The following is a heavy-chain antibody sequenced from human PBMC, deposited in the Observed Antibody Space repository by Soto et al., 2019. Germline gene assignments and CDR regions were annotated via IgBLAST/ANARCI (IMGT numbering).Heavy chain of an antibody. Sequence: NPSETLSLTCTVSGGSISSYYWSWIRQPPGKGLEWIGYIYYSGSTNYNPSLKSRVTISVDTSKNQFSLKLSSVTAADTAVYYCARDLERYYDFWSPRGMDVWGKGTTVTVAS. CDR2: IYYSGST. V-gene: IGHV4-59*01. CDR3: ARDLERYYDFWSPRGMDV. J-gene: IGHJ6*04. D-gene: IGHD3-3*01. CDR1: GGSISSYY.